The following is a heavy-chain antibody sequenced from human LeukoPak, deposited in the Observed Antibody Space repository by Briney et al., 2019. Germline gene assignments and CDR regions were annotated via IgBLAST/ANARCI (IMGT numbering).Heavy chain of an antibody. CDR1: GYTFTSYG. D-gene: IGHD6-13*01. CDR2: MNPNSGNT. Sequence: ASVKVSCKASGYTFTSYGISWVRQATGQGLEWMGWMNPNSGNTGYAQKFQGRVTMTRNTSISTAYMELSSLRSEDTAVYYCARAPAPRSSWYSYNWFDPWGQGTLVTVSS. J-gene: IGHJ5*02. V-gene: IGHV1-8*02. CDR3: ARAPAPRSSWYSYNWFDP.